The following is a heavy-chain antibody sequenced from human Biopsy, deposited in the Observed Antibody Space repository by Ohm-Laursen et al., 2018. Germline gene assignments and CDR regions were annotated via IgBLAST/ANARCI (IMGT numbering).Heavy chain of an antibody. J-gene: IGHJ3*02. CDR1: GFIFDDYA. CDR2: ISWDSGRI. CDR3: AKGQAPDGYNYAFDI. D-gene: IGHD5-24*01. Sequence: SLRLSCSAPGFIFDDYAMHWVRQAPGKGLEWVSGISWDSGRIDYADSVKGRFTISRDSAKNTVYLQMNSLRAEDTALYYCAKGQAPDGYNYAFDIWGQGTMLTVSS. V-gene: IGHV3-9*01.